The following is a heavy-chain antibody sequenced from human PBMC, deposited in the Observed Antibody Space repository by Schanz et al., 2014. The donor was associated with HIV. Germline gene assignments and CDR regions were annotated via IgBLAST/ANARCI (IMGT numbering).Heavy chain of an antibody. CDR2: VRHIGGT. CDR3: ARGDFGGNSVDY. V-gene: IGHV4-34*02. D-gene: IGHD4-17*01. CDR1: GGSFRGYY. Sequence: QVQLQQWGAGLLKPSETLSLTCAVYGGSFRGYYWTWIRRFPGLGLEWIGGVRHIGGTNYNPSLKNGIPMQWDVSKNHFSLTLPSVTAADTAVYFCARGDFGGNSVDYWGHGNMVTVSS. J-gene: IGHJ4*01.